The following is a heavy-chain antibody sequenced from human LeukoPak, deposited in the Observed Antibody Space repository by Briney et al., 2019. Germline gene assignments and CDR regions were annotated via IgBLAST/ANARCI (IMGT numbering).Heavy chain of an antibody. CDR3: ARSRDLYGSGSYWDY. CDR1: GGTFSSYA. V-gene: IGHV1-69*13. Sequence: SVKVSCKASGGTFSSYAISWVRQAPGQGLEWMGGIIPIFGTANYAQKFQGRVTITADESTSTAYMELSSLRSEDTAVYYCARSRDLYGSGSYWDYWGQGTLVTVSS. J-gene: IGHJ4*02. CDR2: IIPIFGTA. D-gene: IGHD3-10*01.